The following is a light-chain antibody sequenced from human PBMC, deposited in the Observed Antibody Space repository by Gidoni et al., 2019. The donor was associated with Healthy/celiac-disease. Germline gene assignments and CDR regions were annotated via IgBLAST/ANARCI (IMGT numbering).Light chain of an antibody. CDR3: QQYAKLLGT. J-gene: IGKJ4*01. CDR2: DAS. Sequence: IHITQSPSSLSAPVGDKVTITCQASQDISNYSNWYEQKPGKAPKLLIYDASNLETGVPSRFSGSGSVTDFTFPISSLQPEDIATYYCQQYAKLLGTFGGGTKVEIK. CDR1: QDISNY. V-gene: IGKV1-33*01.